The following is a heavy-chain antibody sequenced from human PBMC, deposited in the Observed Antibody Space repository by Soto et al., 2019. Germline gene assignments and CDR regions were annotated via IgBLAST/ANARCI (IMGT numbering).Heavy chain of an antibody. J-gene: IGHJ4*02. CDR2: ISSSSSYI. D-gene: IGHD5-12*01. CDR3: ARDLSRRPYSGYDLYFDY. Sequence: GGSLRLSCAASGFTFSSYSMNWVRQAPGKGLEWVSSISSSSSYIYYADSVKGRFTISRDNAKNSLYLQMNSLRAEDTAVYYCARDLSRRPYSGYDLYFDYWGQGTLVTVS. CDR1: GFTFSSYS. V-gene: IGHV3-21*01.